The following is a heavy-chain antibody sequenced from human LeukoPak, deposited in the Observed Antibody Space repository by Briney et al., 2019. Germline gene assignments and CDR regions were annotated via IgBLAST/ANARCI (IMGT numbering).Heavy chain of an antibody. J-gene: IGHJ4*02. D-gene: IGHD2-15*01. V-gene: IGHV4-39*01. Sequence: NASETLSLTCTVSGGSISSSSYYWGWIRQPPGKGLEWIGSIYYSGSTYYNPSLKSRVTISVDTSKNHFSLKLSSVTAADTAVYYCARIGLYYFDYWGQGTLVTVSS. CDR2: IYYSGST. CDR3: ARIGLYYFDY. CDR1: GGSISSSSYY.